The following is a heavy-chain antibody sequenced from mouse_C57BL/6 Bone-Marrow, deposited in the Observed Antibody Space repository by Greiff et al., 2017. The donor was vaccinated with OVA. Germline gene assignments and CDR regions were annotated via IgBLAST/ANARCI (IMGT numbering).Heavy chain of an antibody. V-gene: IGHV1-55*01. CDR1: GYTFTSYW. CDR2: IHPGSGSP. J-gene: IGHJ3*01. D-gene: IGHD6-1*01. Sequence: QVQLQQSGAELVKPGASVKMSCKASGYTFTSYWINWVKQRPGPGLEWIGDIHPGSGSPNYNEKFKSTATLTVDKSSSTAYMQLSSLTSEDSAVYYCARGEFSSCVIAYWGQGTRVTGSA. CDR3: ARGEFSSCVIAY.